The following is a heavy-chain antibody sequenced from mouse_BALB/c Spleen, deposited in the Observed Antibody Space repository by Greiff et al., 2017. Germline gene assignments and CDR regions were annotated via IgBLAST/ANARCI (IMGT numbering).Heavy chain of an antibody. Sequence: QVTLKESGPGILQPSQTLSLTCSFSGFSLSTSGMGVSWIRQPSGKGLEWLAHIYWDDDKRYNPSLKSRLTISKDTSSNQVFLKITSVDTADTATYYCAQGGYGKDAMDYWGQGTSVTVSA. CDR3: AQGGYGKDAMDY. D-gene: IGHD2-10*02. CDR2: IYWDDDK. CDR1: GFSLSTSGMG. J-gene: IGHJ4*01. V-gene: IGHV8-12*01.